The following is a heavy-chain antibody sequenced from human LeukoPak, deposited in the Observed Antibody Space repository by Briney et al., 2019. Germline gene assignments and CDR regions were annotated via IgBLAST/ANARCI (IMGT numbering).Heavy chain of an antibody. V-gene: IGHV1-69*04. CDR1: GGTFSSYA. Sequence: ASVKVSCKASGGTFSSYAISWVRQAPGQGLEWMGRTIPILGIANYAQKFQGRVTITADKSTSTAYMELSSLRSEDTAVYYCARMTTVTTAVDYWGQGTLVTVSS. CDR2: TIPILGIA. CDR3: ARMTTVTTAVDY. J-gene: IGHJ4*02. D-gene: IGHD4-17*01.